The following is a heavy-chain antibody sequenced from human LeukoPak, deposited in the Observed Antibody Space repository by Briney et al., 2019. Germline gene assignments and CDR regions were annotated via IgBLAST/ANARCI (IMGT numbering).Heavy chain of an antibody. D-gene: IGHD3-22*01. V-gene: IGHV3-7*01. CDR1: GFTFSSYW. CDR2: IKQDGSEK. CDR3: AKDKDYYDSSGIGDY. Sequence: GGSLRLSCAASGFTFSSYWMSWVRQAPGKGLEWVANIKQDGSEKYYVDSVKGRFTISRDNAKNSLYLQMNSLRAEDTAVYYCAKDKDYYDSSGIGDYWGQGTLVTVSS. J-gene: IGHJ4*02.